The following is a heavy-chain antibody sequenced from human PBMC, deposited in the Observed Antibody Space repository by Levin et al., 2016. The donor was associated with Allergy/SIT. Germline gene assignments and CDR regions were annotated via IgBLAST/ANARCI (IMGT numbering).Heavy chain of an antibody. CDR1: GFTFGDYA. D-gene: IGHD5-12*01. Sequence: GGSLRLSCTASGFTFGDYAMNWFRQAPGKGLEWVGFIRSKTYGGTTDYADSVKGRFTISRDTSYNTIYLYMNSLTPEDSGVYYCAKNTEEWLQSFEFWGQGTLVTVSS. J-gene: IGHJ4*02. CDR3: AKNTEEWLQSFEF. CDR2: IRSKTYGGTT. V-gene: IGHV3-49*03.